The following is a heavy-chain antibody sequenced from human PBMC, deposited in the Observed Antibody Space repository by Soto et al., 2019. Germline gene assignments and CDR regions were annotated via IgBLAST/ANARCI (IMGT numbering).Heavy chain of an antibody. CDR2: IRDTGGYT. Sequence: PGGSLRLSCVASGFTFSGYAMSWVRQAPGKGLQWVSAIRDTGGYTYYADSVKGRFTISRDNSKSTLFLQMDSLTADDSALYYCAKPSHEMLTGYSPFANWGQGTLVTVSS. CDR3: AKPSHEMLTGYSPFAN. J-gene: IGHJ4*02. D-gene: IGHD3-9*01. V-gene: IGHV3-23*01. CDR1: GFTFSGYA.